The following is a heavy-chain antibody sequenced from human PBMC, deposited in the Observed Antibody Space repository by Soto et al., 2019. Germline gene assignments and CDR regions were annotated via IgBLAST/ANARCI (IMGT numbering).Heavy chain of an antibody. D-gene: IGHD3-3*01. J-gene: IGHJ4*02. CDR2: IYTSGST. V-gene: IGHV4-4*07. CDR3: ARRRVTIFGVVIIPFDY. CDR1: GGSISSYY. Sequence: PSETLSLTCTVSGGSISSYYWSWIRQPAGKGLEWIGRIYTSGSTNYNPSLKSRVTMSVDTSKNQFSLKLSSVTAADTAVYYCARRRVTIFGVVIIPFDYWGQGTLVTVSS.